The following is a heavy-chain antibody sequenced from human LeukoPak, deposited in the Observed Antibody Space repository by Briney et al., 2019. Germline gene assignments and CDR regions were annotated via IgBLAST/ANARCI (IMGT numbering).Heavy chain of an antibody. J-gene: IGHJ3*02. CDR1: GGSISSRNYY. CDR2: IYYSGST. D-gene: IGHD2-2*01. CDR3: ARLGIGCSSTSCYVSAFDM. Sequence: SETLSLTCTVSGGSISSRNYYWGWIRQPPGKGLEWIGSIYYSGSTYYNPSLKSRVTISVDTSKNQFSLKLSSVTAADTAMYYCARLGIGCSSTSCYVSAFDMWGRGTMVTVSS. V-gene: IGHV4-39*01.